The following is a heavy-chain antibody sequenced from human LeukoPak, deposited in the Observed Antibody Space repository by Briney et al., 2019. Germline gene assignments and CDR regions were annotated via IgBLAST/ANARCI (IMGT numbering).Heavy chain of an antibody. CDR2: IVPKSGGT. Sequence: ASVKVSCKASGYTFTDYYIHWVRQAPEQGLEWMGWIVPKSGGTHYAQNFQGRVTMTRDTSINTAYLDLRSLRSDDTAVYYCARVWRCADGVCPDVFESWGQGTLVIVSS. D-gene: IGHD2-8*01. CDR1: GYTFTDYY. CDR3: ARVWRCADGVCPDVFES. V-gene: IGHV1-2*02. J-gene: IGHJ4*02.